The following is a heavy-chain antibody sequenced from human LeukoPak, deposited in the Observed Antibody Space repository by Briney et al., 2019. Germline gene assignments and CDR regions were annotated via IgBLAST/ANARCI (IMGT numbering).Heavy chain of an antibody. J-gene: IGHJ4*02. CDR1: GYTFTGYY. D-gene: IGHD3-22*01. V-gene: IGHV1-2*02. CDR2: INPNSGGT. Sequence: ASVKVSCKASGYTFTGYYMHWVRQAPGQGLEWMGWINPNSGGTNYAQKFQGRVTMTRDTSISTAYMELSRLRSDDTAVYYCGTDTRYPYYYDSSGYFDYWGQRTLVTVSS. CDR3: GTDTRYPYYYDSSGYFDY.